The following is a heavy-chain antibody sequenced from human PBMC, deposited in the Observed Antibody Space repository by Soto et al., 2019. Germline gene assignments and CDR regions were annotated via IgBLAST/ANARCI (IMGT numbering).Heavy chain of an antibody. D-gene: IGHD6-13*01. J-gene: IGHJ4*02. CDR3: ARGDSSSWYVY. V-gene: IGHV1-18*01. Sequence: QVQLVQSGAEVKKPGASVKVSCKASGYTFTSYGISWVRQAPGQGLEWMGWISPYNGNTNYAQKLQGRVPMTTDTPTSTAYMELRSLRSADTAVYYCARGDSSSWYVYWGQGTLVTVSS. CDR2: ISPYNGNT. CDR1: GYTFTSYG.